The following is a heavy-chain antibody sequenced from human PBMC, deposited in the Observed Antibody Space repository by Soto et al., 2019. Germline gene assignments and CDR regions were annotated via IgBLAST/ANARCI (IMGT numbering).Heavy chain of an antibody. D-gene: IGHD3-10*01. CDR1: GGSFSGYY. V-gene: IGHV4-34*01. J-gene: IGHJ6*02. Sequence: PSETLSLTCAVYGGSFSGYYWSWIRQPPGKGLEWIGEINHSGSTNYNPSLKSRVTISVDTSKNQFSLKLSSVTAADTAVYYCASRSGSYYKSYYYYYGMDVWGQGTTVT. CDR2: INHSGST. CDR3: ASRSGSYYKSYYYYYGMDV.